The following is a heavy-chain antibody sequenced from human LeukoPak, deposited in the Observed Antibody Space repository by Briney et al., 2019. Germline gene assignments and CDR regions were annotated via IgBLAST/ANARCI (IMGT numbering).Heavy chain of an antibody. D-gene: IGHD2-21*01. CDR1: GFAFDDFG. J-gene: IGHJ4*02. CDR2: ISGDGSVT. CDR3: GKDGPVISY. Sequence: GGSLRLSCAASGFAFDDFGMHWVRQAPGKGLEWVSFISGDGSVTYYTDSLKGRFTASRDNSKNSLYLQMGSLRAEDTALYYCGKDGPVISYWGQGTVVTVSS. V-gene: IGHV3-43*02.